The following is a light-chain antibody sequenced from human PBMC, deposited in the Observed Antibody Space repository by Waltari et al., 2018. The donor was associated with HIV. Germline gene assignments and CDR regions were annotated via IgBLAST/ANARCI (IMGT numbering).Light chain of an antibody. CDR3: AAWDDSLDGPV. CDR2: GNN. CDR1: SSKLGRQA. Sequence: QPLLTQPHSASGTPGPRVIISCSGSSSKLGRQAVSWYQHLPGATPPLLLFGNNQRSSGVPDRFSGSKSATSASLAISGLRSVDEADYSCAAWDDSLDGPVFGGGTKLTVL. J-gene: IGLJ2*01. V-gene: IGLV1-44*01.